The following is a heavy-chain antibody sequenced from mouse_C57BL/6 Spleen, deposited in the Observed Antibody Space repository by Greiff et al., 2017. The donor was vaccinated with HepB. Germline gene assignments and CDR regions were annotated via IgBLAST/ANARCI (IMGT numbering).Heavy chain of an antibody. V-gene: IGHV5-9-1*02. J-gene: IGHJ3*01. CDR2: ISSGGDYI. CDR3: TRGGDYYYGSSPAWFAY. Sequence: EVQLQESGEGLVKPGGSLKLSCAASGFTFSSYAMSWVRQTPEKRLEWVAYISSGGDYIYYADTVKGRFTISRDNARNTLYLQMSSLKSEDTAMYYCTRGGDYYYGSSPAWFAYWGQGTLVTVSA. D-gene: IGHD1-1*01. CDR1: GFTFSSYA.